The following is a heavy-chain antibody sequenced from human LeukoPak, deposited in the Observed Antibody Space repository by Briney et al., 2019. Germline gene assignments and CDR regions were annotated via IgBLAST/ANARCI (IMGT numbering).Heavy chain of an antibody. CDR1: GYIFNNYF. V-gene: IGHV1-2*02. CDR2: INPKRAET. J-gene: IGHJ4*02. CDR3: AREGIFGVVITMKGFDY. D-gene: IGHD3-3*01. Sequence: ASVRVSCKASGYIFNNYFMHWVRQAPGQGLEWMGLINPKRAETSYAQKFQGRVTLTRDRATTTAYMDLARLRSDDTAVYYCAREGIFGVVITMKGFDYWGQGTLVTVSS.